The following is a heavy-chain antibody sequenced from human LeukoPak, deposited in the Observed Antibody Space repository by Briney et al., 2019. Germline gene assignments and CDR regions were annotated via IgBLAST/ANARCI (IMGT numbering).Heavy chain of an antibody. CDR2: ISYDGSSK. CDR3: AKDLDILTGYSHFDY. J-gene: IGHJ4*02. CDR1: GFTFSSYG. V-gene: IGHV3-30*18. D-gene: IGHD3-9*01. Sequence: GGSLRLSCAASGFTFSSYGMHWVRQAPGKGLEWVAVISYDGSSKYYADSVKGRFTISRDNSKNTLYLQMNSLRAEDTAVYYCAKDLDILTGYSHFDYWGQGTLVTVSS.